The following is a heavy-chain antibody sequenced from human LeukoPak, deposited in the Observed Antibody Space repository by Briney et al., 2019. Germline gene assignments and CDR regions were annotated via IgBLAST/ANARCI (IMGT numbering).Heavy chain of an antibody. D-gene: IGHD3-3*01. Sequence: SETLSLTCAVYGGSFSGYYWSWIRQPPGKGLEWIGEINHSGSTNYNPSLKSRVTISVGTSKNQFSLKLSSVTAADTAVYYCARRHRYYDFWSGYSLSNWFDPWGQGTLVTVSS. V-gene: IGHV4-34*01. CDR2: INHSGST. CDR1: GGSFSGYY. CDR3: ARRHRYYDFWSGYSLSNWFDP. J-gene: IGHJ5*02.